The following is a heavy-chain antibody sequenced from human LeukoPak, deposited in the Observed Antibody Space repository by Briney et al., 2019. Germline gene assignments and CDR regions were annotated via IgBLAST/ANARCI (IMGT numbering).Heavy chain of an antibody. Sequence: RSGGSLRLSCAASGFTFSSYSMNWVRQAPGKGLDWVSSISSSSSYIYYADSVKGRFTISRDNAKNSLYLQMNSLRAEDTAVYYCASRSGYSSDDGMDVWGKGTTITVSS. J-gene: IGHJ6*04. CDR2: ISSSSSYI. CDR3: ASRSGYSSDDGMDV. D-gene: IGHD6-19*01. V-gene: IGHV3-21*01. CDR1: GFTFSSYS.